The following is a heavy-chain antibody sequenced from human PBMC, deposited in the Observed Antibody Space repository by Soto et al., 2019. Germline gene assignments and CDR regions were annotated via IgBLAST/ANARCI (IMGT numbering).Heavy chain of an antibody. CDR1: GYTFTSYG. CDR3: ARDRAGSSWYMAKDY. D-gene: IGHD6-13*01. Sequence: ASVKVSCKASGYTFTSYGISWVRQAPGQGLEWMGWISAYNGNTNYAQKLQGRVTMTTDTSTSTAYMELRSLRSDDTAVYYCARDRAGSSWYMAKDYWGQGTLVTVSS. V-gene: IGHV1-18*01. J-gene: IGHJ4*02. CDR2: ISAYNGNT.